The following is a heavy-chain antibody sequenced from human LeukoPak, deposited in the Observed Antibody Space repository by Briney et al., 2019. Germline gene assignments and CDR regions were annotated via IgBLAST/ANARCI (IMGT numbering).Heavy chain of an antibody. D-gene: IGHD3-22*01. Sequence: ASVTLSLKASGCTFANTAYNWLWHAPAQGLGRKGRIFFTLGSGTFAQKLQGRVRSSADKATNTAYMELSSLRPEDTAIYYCARIDHDSRPYSHRGPQNWFDPWGQGTRVTVSS. CDR3: ARIDHDSRPYSHRGPQNWFDP. J-gene: IGHJ5*02. V-gene: IGHV1-69*04. CDR1: GCTFANTA. CDR2: IFFTLGSG.